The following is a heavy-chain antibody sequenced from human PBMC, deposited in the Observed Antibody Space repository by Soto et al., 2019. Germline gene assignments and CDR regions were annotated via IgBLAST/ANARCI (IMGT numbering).Heavy chain of an antibody. CDR2: IIPIFGTA. CDR3: ARGIDGRYFDWLPWDY. Sequence: QVQLVQSGAEVKKPGSSVKVSCKASGGTFSSYAISWVRQAPGQGLEWMGGIIPIFGTANYAQKFQGRVMITADKSTSTAYMELSSLRSEDTAVYYCARGIDGRYFDWLPWDYWGQGTLVTVSS. J-gene: IGHJ4*02. V-gene: IGHV1-69*06. CDR1: GGTFSSYA. D-gene: IGHD3-9*01.